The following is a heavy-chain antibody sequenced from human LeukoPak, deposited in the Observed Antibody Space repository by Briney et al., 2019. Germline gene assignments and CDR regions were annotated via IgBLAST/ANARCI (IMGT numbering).Heavy chain of an antibody. J-gene: IGHJ6*03. CDR1: GGPISSHY. V-gene: IGHV4-59*11. CDR3: ARVTSYYYYMDV. CDR2: IYYSGST. Sequence: SETLSLTCTVSGGPISSHYWSWIRQPPGKGLEWIGYIYYSGSTNYNPSLKSRVTISVDTSKNQFSLKLSSVTAADTAVYYCARVTSYYYYMDVWGKGTTVTVSS.